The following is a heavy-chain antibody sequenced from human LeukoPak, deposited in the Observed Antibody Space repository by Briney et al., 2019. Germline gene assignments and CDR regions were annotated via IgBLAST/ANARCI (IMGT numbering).Heavy chain of an antibody. CDR3: ARASGTDSSGYVQIDY. D-gene: IGHD3-22*01. J-gene: IGHJ4*02. Sequence: PGGSLRLSCAASGFTFSKNAMSWVRQAPGKGLEWVSSLSSDGSSTTYADYVKGRFTVSRDNAQNTLYLQINKLGAEDTAVYYCARASGTDSSGYVQIDYWGQGALVTVSS. V-gene: IGHV3-74*03. CDR1: GFTFSKNA. CDR2: LSSDGSST.